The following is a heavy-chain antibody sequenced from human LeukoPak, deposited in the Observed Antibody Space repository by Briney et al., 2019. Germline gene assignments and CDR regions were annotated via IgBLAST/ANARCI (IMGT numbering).Heavy chain of an antibody. J-gene: IGHJ3*02. Sequence: VASVKVSCKASGYTFTSYGISWVRQAPGQGLEWMGWISAYNGNTNYAQKLQGRVTMTRDTSISTAYMELSRLRSDDTAVYYCASFMTTVTTGGGDDAFDIWGQGTMVTVSS. D-gene: IGHD4-17*01. CDR3: ASFMTTVTTGGGDDAFDI. CDR2: ISAYNGNT. V-gene: IGHV1-18*01. CDR1: GYTFTSYG.